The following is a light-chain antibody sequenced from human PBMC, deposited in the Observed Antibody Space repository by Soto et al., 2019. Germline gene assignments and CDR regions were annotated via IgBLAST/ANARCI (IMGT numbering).Light chain of an antibody. V-gene: IGLV1-40*01. Sequence: QSVLTQPPSVSGAPGQRVTISCTGSSSNIGAGYYVHWYQQLPGTAPKLLIYDNTNRPSGVPDRFSGSKSGTSASLAITGLQAEDEADYYCQSYDSSLSGSVFGGGTQLTVL. CDR3: QSYDSSLSGSV. J-gene: IGLJ3*02. CDR2: DNT. CDR1: SSNIGAGYY.